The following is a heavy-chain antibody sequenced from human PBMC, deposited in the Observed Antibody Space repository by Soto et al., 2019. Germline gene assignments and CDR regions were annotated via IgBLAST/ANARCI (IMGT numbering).Heavy chain of an antibody. V-gene: IGHV1-18*01. CDR1: GYTFIRNG. CDR3: ARDSATLVPGV. J-gene: IGHJ6*02. CDR2: ISAYNGNT. D-gene: IGHD3-10*01. Sequence: QVQLVQSGAEVKKPGASVKVSCKASGYTFIRNGISWVRQAPGQGLEWMGWISAYNGNTEYAQKFQGRFTMTTDTSTSTAYMELRNLRSDDTAVYYCARDSATLVPGVWGQGTTVTVSS.